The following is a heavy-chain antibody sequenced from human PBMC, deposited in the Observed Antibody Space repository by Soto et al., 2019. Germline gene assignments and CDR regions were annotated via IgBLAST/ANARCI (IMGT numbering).Heavy chain of an antibody. D-gene: IGHD2-2*01. J-gene: IGHJ6*02. V-gene: IGHV1-18*04. CDR1: GYTFINYG. CDR2: ISGYNGNT. Sequence: QVQLVQSGAEVKKPGASVKVSCKASGYTFINYGISWVRQAPGQGLEWMGWISGYNGNTNYAQNHQGRVTMTTDTSTITAYLELRSLRSDDTAVYYCARVSGSCSSTSSSYYYYYYGMDFWGQGTSVTVSS. CDR3: ARVSGSCSSTSSSYYYYYYGMDF.